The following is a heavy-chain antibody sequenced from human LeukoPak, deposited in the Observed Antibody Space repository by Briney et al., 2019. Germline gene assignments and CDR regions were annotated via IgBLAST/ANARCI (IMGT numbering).Heavy chain of an antibody. V-gene: IGHV1-8*02. CDR3: ARAHRCSTESYYDTDA. CDR2: MNPKSRNK. D-gene: IGHD2-8*01. CDR1: GYTFNNYD. Sequence: PVASVKVSCIGSGYTFNNYDIHWVRQATGQGLEWMGGMNPKSRNKDYGQEFQGRVAITRNNSIGTVYLELSSLRAEDTAVYYCARAHRCSTESYYDTDAWGKGATVTVSS. J-gene: IGHJ6*04.